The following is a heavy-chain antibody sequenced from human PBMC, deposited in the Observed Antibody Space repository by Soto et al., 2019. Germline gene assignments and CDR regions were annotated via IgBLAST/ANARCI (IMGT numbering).Heavy chain of an antibody. V-gene: IGHV3-23*01. CDR3: AKGFIVVVTVLRPDEAFDV. CDR2: ISGGGGST. D-gene: IGHD2-21*02. CDR1: GFTFSNYA. J-gene: IGHJ3*01. Sequence: VQLLESGGGLVQPGGSLRLSCAASGFTFSNYAINWVRLAPGKGLEWVSGISGGGGSTYYADSVKGRFTIFRDTSKNTVFLQMNSLRADDTAVYYCAKGFIVVVTVLRPDEAFDVWGQGTMVTVSS.